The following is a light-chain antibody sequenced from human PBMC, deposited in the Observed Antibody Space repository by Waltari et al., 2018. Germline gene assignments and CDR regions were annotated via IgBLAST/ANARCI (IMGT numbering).Light chain of an antibody. CDR3: LQDSSYPWT. CDR1: PGISNY. CDR2: AAS. V-gene: IGKV1-17*03. J-gene: IGKJ1*01. Sequence: DIQMTQSPSAVSASVGDRVTITCRASPGISNYLAWFQQKPGKAPKRLIFAASSLQSGVPSRFSGSGSATEFTLTITNLQPEDFGTYYCLQDSSYPWTFGQGTRVDI.